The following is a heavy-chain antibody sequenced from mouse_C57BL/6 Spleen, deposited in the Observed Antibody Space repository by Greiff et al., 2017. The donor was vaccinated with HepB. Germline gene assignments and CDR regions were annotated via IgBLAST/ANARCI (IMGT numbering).Heavy chain of an antibody. CDR1: GFTFTDYY. Sequence: EVQLQQSGGGLVQPGGSLSLSCAASGFTFTDYYMSWVRQPPGKALEWLGFIRNKANGYTTEYSASVKGRFTISRDNSQSILYLQMNALRAEDSATYYCASLYDYDWYFDVWGTGTTVTVSS. D-gene: IGHD2-4*01. J-gene: IGHJ1*03. V-gene: IGHV7-3*01. CDR2: IRNKANGYTT. CDR3: ASLYDYDWYFDV.